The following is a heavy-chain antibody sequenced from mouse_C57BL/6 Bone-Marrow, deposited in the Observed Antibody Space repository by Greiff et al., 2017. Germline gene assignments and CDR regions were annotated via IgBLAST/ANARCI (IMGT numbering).Heavy chain of an antibody. CDR1: GYTFTSYC. CDR3: SCSTNNAMDY. V-gene: IGHV1-69*01. Sequence: QVQLQQSGPELVMPGASVKLSCKASGYTFTSYCMHWVKQRPGQGLEWIGEIDPSDSYTNYNQKFKGKSTLTVDKSSSTAYMQLSSLTSVNSAVSYCSCSTNNAMDYWCQGTSVT. J-gene: IGHJ4*01. CDR2: IDPSDSYT.